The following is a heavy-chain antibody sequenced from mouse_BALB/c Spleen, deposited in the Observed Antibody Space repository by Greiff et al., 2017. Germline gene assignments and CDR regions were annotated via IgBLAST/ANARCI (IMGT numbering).Heavy chain of an antibody. D-gene: IGHD4-1*01. J-gene: IGHJ3*01. Sequence: ESGPGLVKPSQSLSLTCSVTGYSITSGYYWNWIRQFPGNKLEWMGYISYDGSNNYNPSLKNRISITRDTSKNQFFLKLNSVTTEDTATYYCASNWHGAWFAYWGQGTLVTVSA. CDR2: ISYDGSN. V-gene: IGHV3-6*02. CDR3: ASNWHGAWFAY. CDR1: GYSITSGYY.